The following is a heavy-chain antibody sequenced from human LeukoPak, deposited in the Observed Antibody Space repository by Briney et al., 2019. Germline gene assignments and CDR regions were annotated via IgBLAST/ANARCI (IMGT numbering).Heavy chain of an antibody. CDR3: ARALAYCSGGSCYSDFAYPDY. D-gene: IGHD2-15*01. CDR2: IYYSGST. J-gene: IGHJ4*02. Sequence: SETLSLTCTVSGGSISSYYWSWIRQPPGKGLEWIGYIYYSGSTNYNPSLKCRVTISVDTSKNQFSLKLSSVTAADTAVYYCARALAYCSGGSCYSDFAYPDYWGQGTLVTVSS. V-gene: IGHV4-59*01. CDR1: GGSISSYY.